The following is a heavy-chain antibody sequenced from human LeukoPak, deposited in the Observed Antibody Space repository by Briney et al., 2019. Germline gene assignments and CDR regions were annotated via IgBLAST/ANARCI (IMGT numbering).Heavy chain of an antibody. CDR2: IYSGDIT. CDR3: TRGGGTYSGAFDI. CDR1: GFTFSRYV. V-gene: IGHV3-66*01. J-gene: IGHJ3*02. D-gene: IGHD1-26*01. Sequence: TGGSLRLSCAASGFTFSRYVMSWVRQAPGKGLEWVSVIYSGDITYYADSVKGRFTVSRDNSKNTLFLQMNSLRTEDTAVYYCTRGGGTYSGAFDIWGQGTMVTVS.